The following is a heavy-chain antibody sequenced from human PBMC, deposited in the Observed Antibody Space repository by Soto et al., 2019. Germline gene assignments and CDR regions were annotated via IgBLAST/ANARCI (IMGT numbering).Heavy chain of an antibody. V-gene: IGHV1-18*04. D-gene: IGHD6-19*01. CDR1: GYTFTSYG. CDR3: ARDRAVAGLFSYYGMDV. Sequence: GASVNVSCKASGYTFTSYGISWVRQAPGQGLEWMGWISAYNGNTNYAQKLQGRVTMTTDTSTSTAYMELRSLRSDDTAVYYCARDRAVAGLFSYYGMDVWGQGTTVTVSS. J-gene: IGHJ6*02. CDR2: ISAYNGNT.